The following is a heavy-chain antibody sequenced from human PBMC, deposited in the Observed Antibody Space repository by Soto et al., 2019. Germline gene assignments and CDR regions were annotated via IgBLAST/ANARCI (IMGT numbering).Heavy chain of an antibody. D-gene: IGHD3-3*01. Sequence: PGGSLRLSCAASGFTFSSYWMHWVRQAPGKGLVWVSRINSDGSSTSYADSVKGRFTISRDNAKNTLYLQMNSLRAEDTAVYYCARDSTDVTIPDYYYYYGMDVWGQGTTVTVSS. CDR2: INSDGSST. J-gene: IGHJ6*02. V-gene: IGHV3-74*01. CDR1: GFTFSSYW. CDR3: ARDSTDVTIPDYYYYYGMDV.